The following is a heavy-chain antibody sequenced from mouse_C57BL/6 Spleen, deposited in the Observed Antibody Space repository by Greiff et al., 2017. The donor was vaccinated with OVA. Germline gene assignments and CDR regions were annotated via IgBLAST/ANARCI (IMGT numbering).Heavy chain of an antibody. J-gene: IGHJ3*01. Sequence: EVQGVESGGGLVKPGGSLKLSCAASGFTFSDYGMHWVRQAPEKGLEWVAYISSGSSTIYYADTVKGRFTISRDNAKNTLFLQMTSLRSEDTAMYYCARAYDYDGAAWFAYWGQGTLVTVSA. CDR2: ISSGSSTI. D-gene: IGHD2-4*01. CDR1: GFTFSDYG. CDR3: ARAYDYDGAAWFAY. V-gene: IGHV5-17*01.